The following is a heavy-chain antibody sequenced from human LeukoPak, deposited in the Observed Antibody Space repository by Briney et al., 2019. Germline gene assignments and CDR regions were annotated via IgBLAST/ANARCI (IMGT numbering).Heavy chain of an antibody. J-gene: IGHJ5*02. V-gene: IGHV4-34*01. CDR2: INHSGST. CDR1: GGSFSGYY. D-gene: IGHD3-22*01. Sequence: PSETLSLTCAVYGGSFSGYYWNWIRQPPGKGLEWIGEINHSGSTNYNPSLKSRVTISVDTSKNQFSLKLSSVTAADTAVYYCARDLGADSSGYYPWGQGTLVTVSS. CDR3: ARDLGADSSGYYP.